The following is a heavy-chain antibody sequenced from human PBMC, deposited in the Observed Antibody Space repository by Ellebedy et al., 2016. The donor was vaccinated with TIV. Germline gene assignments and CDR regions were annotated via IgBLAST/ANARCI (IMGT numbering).Heavy chain of an antibody. CDR1: GDSIASSNW. J-gene: IGHJ6*02. CDR3: ARLAYSSSSRDYYYGMDV. V-gene: IGHV4-4*02. D-gene: IGHD6-6*01. Sequence: GSLRLXXTVSGDSIASSNWWTWVRQSPEKGLEWIGEIYHSGSTNYNPSLRSRVTISVDKSMNHFSLRLSSVTAADTAVYYCARLAYSSSSRDYYYGMDVWGQGTTVTVSS. CDR2: IYHSGST.